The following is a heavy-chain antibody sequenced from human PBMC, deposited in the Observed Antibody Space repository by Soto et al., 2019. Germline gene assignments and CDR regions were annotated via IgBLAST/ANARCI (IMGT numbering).Heavy chain of an antibody. V-gene: IGHV3-11*01. Sequence: QVQLVESGGGLVKPGGSLRLSCAASGSTFSDNYMSWIRQAPGKGLEWISYISGGGGTTHYADSVKGRFTISRDNAKNSLYLPMNNLRVEDTAVYYCARGAKPYSSGRDVLDIWGQGTMVTVSS. CDR1: GSTFSDNY. D-gene: IGHD6-19*01. CDR3: ARGAKPYSSGRDVLDI. CDR2: ISGGGGTT. J-gene: IGHJ3*02.